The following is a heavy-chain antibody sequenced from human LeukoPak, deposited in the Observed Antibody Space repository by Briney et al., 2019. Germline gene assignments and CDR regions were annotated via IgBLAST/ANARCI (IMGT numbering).Heavy chain of an antibody. J-gene: IGHJ4*02. Sequence: GASVKVSCKASGYTFTDYYIHWVRQAPGQGLHWMGWINPKSGDTHYAHNFKGRVTMTRDTSINTAYMELNRLRADDTAVYFCAKVRGYDLLGMEAFDYWGQGTLVIASS. CDR1: GYTFTDYY. CDR3: AKVRGYDLLGMEAFDY. V-gene: IGHV1-2*02. CDR2: INPKSGDT. D-gene: IGHD5-12*01.